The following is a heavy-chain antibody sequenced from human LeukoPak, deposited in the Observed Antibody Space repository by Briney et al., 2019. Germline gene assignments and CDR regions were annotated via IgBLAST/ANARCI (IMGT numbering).Heavy chain of an antibody. CDR2: IKQDGGEE. Sequence: GGSLRLSCAASGFTFSSYSMSWVRQAPGEGLEWVAHIKQDGGEENYVGSVKGRFTVSRDNAKNSVLLQMNSLRAEDTAVYYCARAPGIYYCYGMDVWGQGTTVTVSS. J-gene: IGHJ6*02. CDR3: ARAPGIYYCYGMDV. D-gene: IGHD1-26*01. CDR1: GFTFSSYS. V-gene: IGHV3-7*01.